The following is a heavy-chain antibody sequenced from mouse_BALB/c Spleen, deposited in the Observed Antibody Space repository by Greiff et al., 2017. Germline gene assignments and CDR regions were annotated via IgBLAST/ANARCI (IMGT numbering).Heavy chain of an antibody. J-gene: IGHJ1*01. CDR3: ARSNGNRYFDV. Sequence: VQLKESGPGLVKPSQSLSLTCTVTGYSITSDYAWNWIRQFPGNKLEWMGYISYSGSTSYNPSLKSRISITRDTSKNQFFLQLNSVTTEDTATYYCARSNGNRYFDVWGAGTTVTVSS. D-gene: IGHD2-1*01. CDR1: GYSITSDYA. V-gene: IGHV3-2*02. CDR2: ISYSGST.